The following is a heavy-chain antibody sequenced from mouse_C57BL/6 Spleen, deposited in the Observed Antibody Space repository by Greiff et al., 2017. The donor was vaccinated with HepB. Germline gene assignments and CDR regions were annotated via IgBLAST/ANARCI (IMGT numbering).Heavy chain of an antibody. Sequence: VQLQQSGAELARPGAPVKMSCKASGYTFTSYTMHWVKQRPGQGLEWIGYINPSSGYTKYNQKFKNKATLTADKSSSTAYMQLSSLTSEDSAVYYCARSNYGNYAWYFDVWGTGTTVTVSS. CDR3: ARSNYGNYAWYFDV. D-gene: IGHD2-1*01. CDR1: GYTFTSYT. CDR2: INPSSGYT. V-gene: IGHV1-4*01. J-gene: IGHJ1*03.